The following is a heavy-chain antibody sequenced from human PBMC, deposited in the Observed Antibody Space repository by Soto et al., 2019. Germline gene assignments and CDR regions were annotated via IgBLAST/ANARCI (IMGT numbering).Heavy chain of an antibody. Sequence: SETLSLTCAVYGGSFSGYYWSWIRQPPGKGLEWIGEINHSGSTTYNPSLKSRVTISVDTSKNQFSLKLSSVTAADTAVYYCARQEGVDSSGYYYFDYWGQGTLVTVSS. D-gene: IGHD3-22*01. CDR1: GGSFSGYY. CDR2: INHSGST. J-gene: IGHJ4*02. CDR3: ARQEGVDSSGYYYFDY. V-gene: IGHV4-34*01.